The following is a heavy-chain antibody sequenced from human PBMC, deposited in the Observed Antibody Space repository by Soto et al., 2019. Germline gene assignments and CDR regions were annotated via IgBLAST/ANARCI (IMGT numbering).Heavy chain of an antibody. CDR1: GFSVSTNY. CDR2: IYSGGAT. V-gene: IGHV3-53*01. J-gene: IGHJ4*02. Sequence: PGGSLRLSCAASGFSVSTNYLTWVRQAPGKGLEWVSLIYSGGATYYAASVRGRFTISGDNSKNTVYLQMNNLRAEDTAVYYCARGYGTTYAFGYWGQGTLVTVSS. D-gene: IGHD3-16*01. CDR3: ARGYGTTYAFGY.